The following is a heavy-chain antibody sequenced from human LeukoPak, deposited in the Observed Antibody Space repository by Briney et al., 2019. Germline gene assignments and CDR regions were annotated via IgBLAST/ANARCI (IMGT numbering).Heavy chain of an antibody. J-gene: IGHJ4*02. CDR2: VSSDGGTT. V-gene: IGHV3-30*18. CDR3: TKESATGSRYSFDY. D-gene: IGHD2-15*01. CDR1: GFTFSSHG. Sequence: PGGSLRLSCAASGFTFSSHGIHWVRQAPGKGLEWVAVVSSDGGTTYYADSVKGRFTISRDNSKTTLYLQMNSLRGEDTAIYYCTKESATGSRYSFDYWGQGTLVTVSS.